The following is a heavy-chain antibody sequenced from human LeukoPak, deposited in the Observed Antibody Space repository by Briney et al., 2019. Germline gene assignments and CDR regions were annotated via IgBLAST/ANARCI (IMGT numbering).Heavy chain of an antibody. CDR1: GGSFSGYY. CDR3: ARLVRVVVVAATTFDY. Sequence: SETLSLTCAVYGGSFSGYYWSWIRQPPGKGLEWIGEINHSGSTNYNPSLKSRVTISVDTSKNRFSLKLSSVTAADTAVYYCARLVRVVVVAATTFDYWGQGTLVTVS. J-gene: IGHJ4*02. D-gene: IGHD2-15*01. V-gene: IGHV4-34*01. CDR2: INHSGST.